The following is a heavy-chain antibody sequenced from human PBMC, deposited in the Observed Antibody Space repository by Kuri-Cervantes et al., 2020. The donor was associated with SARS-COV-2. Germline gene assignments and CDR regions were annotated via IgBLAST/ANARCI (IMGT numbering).Heavy chain of an antibody. Sequence: GESLKISCAASTSTFSSYAMTWVRQAPGKGLQWVSSISGDGSATNYADSVQGRFTISRDNSRSALYLRMKSLRAEDTAVYYCARDIVTVDYDFWSGYYGPSYFDYWGQGTLVTVSS. D-gene: IGHD3-3*01. CDR1: TSTFSSYA. CDR2: ISGDGSAT. CDR3: ARDIVTVDYDFWSGYYGPSYFDY. J-gene: IGHJ4*02. V-gene: IGHV3-23*01.